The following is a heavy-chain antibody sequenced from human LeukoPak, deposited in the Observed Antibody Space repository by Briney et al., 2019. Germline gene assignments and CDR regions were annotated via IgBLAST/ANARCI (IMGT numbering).Heavy chain of an antibody. CDR1: GGSFSGYY. Sequence: PSETLSLTCAVYGGSFSGYYWNWIRQPPGKGLEWIGEISHSGSTYYNPSLKSRVTISVDTSKNQFSLKLSSVTAADTAVYYCARSDRYSSSWYGLFDYWGQGTLVTVSS. V-gene: IGHV4-34*01. D-gene: IGHD6-13*01. CDR2: ISHSGST. J-gene: IGHJ4*02. CDR3: ARSDRYSSSWYGLFDY.